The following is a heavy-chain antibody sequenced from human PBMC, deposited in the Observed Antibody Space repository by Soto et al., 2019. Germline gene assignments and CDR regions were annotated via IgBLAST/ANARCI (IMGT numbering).Heavy chain of an antibody. V-gene: IGHV4-31*03. CDR2: IYYSGST. J-gene: IGHJ6*02. CDR3: ARNQGPGFYYDFWRGSILAV. Sequence: SETLSLTCTVSGGSISSGGYYWSSIRQRPGKGLEWIGYIYYSGSTYYNPSLKSRVTISVDTSKNQFSLELSSVTAADTAVYYCARNQGPGFYYDFWRGSILAVWGQGTTVTVYS. D-gene: IGHD3-3*01. CDR1: GGSISSGGYY.